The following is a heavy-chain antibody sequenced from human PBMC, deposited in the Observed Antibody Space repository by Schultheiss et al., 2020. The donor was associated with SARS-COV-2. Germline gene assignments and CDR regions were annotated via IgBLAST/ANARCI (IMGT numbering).Heavy chain of an antibody. CDR3: ARIAVADLYYYYGLDV. CDR1: GGSFSGYY. Sequence: SETLSLTCAVYGGSFSGYYWGWIRQPPGKGLEWIGSIYYSGSTYYNPSLKSRVTISLDKSKNQFSLNLNSVTAADTAVYYCARIAVADLYYYYGLDVWGQGTTVTVSS. V-gene: IGHV4-34*01. J-gene: IGHJ6*02. CDR2: IYYSGST. D-gene: IGHD6-19*01.